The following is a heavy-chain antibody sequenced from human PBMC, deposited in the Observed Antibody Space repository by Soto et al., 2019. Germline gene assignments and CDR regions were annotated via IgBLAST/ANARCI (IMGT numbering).Heavy chain of an antibody. D-gene: IGHD2-15*01. CDR3: ARDDALCDGGRCYGVPLDV. J-gene: IGHJ6*04. Sequence: EVQLVESGGGLVQPGGSLRLSCAASGFTVSSKYMSWVRQAPGKGLEWVSLIQSGGPTYYADSVKGRFTISRDTSENTLNLQMYSPRAEETGVYYCARDDALCDGGRCYGVPLDVWCKGTRVTVSS. V-gene: IGHV3-66*01. CDR2: IQSGGPT. CDR1: GFTVSSKY.